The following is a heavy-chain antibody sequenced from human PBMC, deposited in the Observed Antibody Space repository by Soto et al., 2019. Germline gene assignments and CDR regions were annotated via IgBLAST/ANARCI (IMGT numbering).Heavy chain of an antibody. Sequence: GGSLRLSCAASGFTFSSYAMSWVRQAPGKGLEWVSAISGSGGSTCYADSVKGRFTISRDNSKNTLYLQMNSLRAEDTAVYYCAKDKEVYSSSWYAFDIWGQGTMVTVSS. CDR1: GFTFSSYA. CDR2: ISGSGGST. J-gene: IGHJ3*02. V-gene: IGHV3-23*01. CDR3: AKDKEVYSSSWYAFDI. D-gene: IGHD6-13*01.